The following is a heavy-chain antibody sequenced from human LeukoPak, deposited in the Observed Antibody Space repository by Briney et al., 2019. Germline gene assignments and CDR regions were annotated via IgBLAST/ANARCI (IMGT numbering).Heavy chain of an antibody. CDR3: ASGAVAGTVDF. CDR2: IYYTGST. J-gene: IGHJ4*02. D-gene: IGHD6-19*01. V-gene: IGHV4-59*01. Sequence: SETLSLTCIVSGGSISSYYWSWIRQPPGKGLEWIGYIYYTGSTNYNPSLKSRVTISVDTSKNQFSLKLSSVTAADTAVYYCASGAVAGTVDFWGQGTLVTVSS. CDR1: GGSISSYY.